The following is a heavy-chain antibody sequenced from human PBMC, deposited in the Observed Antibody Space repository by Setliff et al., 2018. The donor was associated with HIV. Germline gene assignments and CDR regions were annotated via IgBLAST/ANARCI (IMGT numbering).Heavy chain of an antibody. CDR2: MNPNSGNT. V-gene: IGHV1-8*01. J-gene: IGHJ4*02. Sequence: ASVKVSCKASGYTFNRYDINWVRQATGQGLEWMGWMNPNSGNTGYAQKFQGRVTMTRNTSISTAYMELSSLRSEDTAVYYCARGPLVLPVYGSGSYEIDCWGQGTLVTVSS. D-gene: IGHD3-10*01. CDR3: ARGPLVLPVYGSGSYEIDC. CDR1: GYTFNRYD.